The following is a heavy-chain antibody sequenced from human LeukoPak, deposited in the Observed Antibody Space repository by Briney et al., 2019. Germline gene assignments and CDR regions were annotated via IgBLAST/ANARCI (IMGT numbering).Heavy chain of an antibody. CDR3: ARGGYSSGNFDY. V-gene: IGHV3-74*01. Sequence: GGSLRLSCAASGFTFSSYWMHWVRQAPGKGLVWVSRINSDGSSTSYADSVKGRFTISRDNAKNTLYLQMNSLRAEDTAVYYCARGGYSSGNFDYWGQGTLVTVPS. CDR1: GFTFSSYW. D-gene: IGHD6-19*01. CDR2: INSDGSST. J-gene: IGHJ4*02.